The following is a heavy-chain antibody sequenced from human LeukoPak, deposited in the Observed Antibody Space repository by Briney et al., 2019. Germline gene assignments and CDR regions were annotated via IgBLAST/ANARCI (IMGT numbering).Heavy chain of an antibody. CDR3: ASASSHRIAAGGDY. Sequence: GGSLRLSCAASGFTFSNYWMPWVRQAPGKGLVWVSRINSDGSSRNYADSVKGRFTISRDNAKNTLYLQMNSLRAEDTAVYYCASASSHRIAAGGDYWGQGPLVTVSS. CDR1: GFTFSNYW. J-gene: IGHJ4*02. V-gene: IGHV3-74*01. CDR2: INSDGSSR. D-gene: IGHD6-13*01.